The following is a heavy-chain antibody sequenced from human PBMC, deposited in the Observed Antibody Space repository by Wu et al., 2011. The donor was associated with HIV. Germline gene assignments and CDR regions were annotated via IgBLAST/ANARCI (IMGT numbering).Heavy chain of an antibody. CDR1: GYTFTSFG. CDR2: ISGYNGNT. J-gene: IGHJ5*02. V-gene: IGHV1-18*01. CDR3: ARVRWAVAGRFDP. Sequence: QVQLVQSGAEVKKPGTSVKVSCKASGYTFTSFGITWVRQAPGQGLEWMGWISGYNGNTNYAQKFQGRVTMTTDTYTSTAYMELRSLRSDDTAVYYCARVRWAVAGRFDPWAREPWSPSPQ. D-gene: IGHD6-19*01.